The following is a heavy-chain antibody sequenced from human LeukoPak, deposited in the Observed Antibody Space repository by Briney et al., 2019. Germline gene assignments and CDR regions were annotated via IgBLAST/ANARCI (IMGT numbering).Heavy chain of an antibody. V-gene: IGHV3-30*04. J-gene: IGHJ6*04. D-gene: IGHD2-2*01. CDR3: AITFRIDCSSTSCYYYGMDV. CDR1: GFTFSSYA. CDR2: ISYDGSHE. Sequence: GGSLRLSCAASGFTFSSYAMHWVRQAPGKGLEWVAVISYDGSHEYYADSVKGQFTISRDNSKNTLYLQMNSLRPEDTAVYYCAITFRIDCSSTSCYYYGMDVWGKGTTVTVSS.